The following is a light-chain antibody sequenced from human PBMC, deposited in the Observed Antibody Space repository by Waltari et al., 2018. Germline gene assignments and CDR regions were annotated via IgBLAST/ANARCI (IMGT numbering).Light chain of an antibody. Sequence: DIQMTQSPSSLSASVGDRVTITCQASQDISNFLNWYQQKPGKAPKLLIYDASNLKTGVPSRFSGSGSGTDFIFTISSLQPEDIATYYCQQYDTLRTFGQGTKLEIK. J-gene: IGKJ1*01. V-gene: IGKV1-33*01. CDR3: QQYDTLRT. CDR2: DAS. CDR1: QDISNF.